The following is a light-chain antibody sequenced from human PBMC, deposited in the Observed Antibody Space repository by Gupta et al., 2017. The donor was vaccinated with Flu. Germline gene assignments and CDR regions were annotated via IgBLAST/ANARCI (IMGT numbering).Light chain of an antibody. V-gene: IGKV1-5*03. Sequence: PSTLSAYVGDRVTITCRASQSVRSWLAWYQQKPGKAPKLLIYKASNLESEVPSRFSGSGSGTEFTLTISSLQPDDFATYYCQHEDSYSVIFGGGTKVEI. J-gene: IGKJ4*01. CDR3: QHEDSYSVI. CDR2: KAS. CDR1: QSVRSW.